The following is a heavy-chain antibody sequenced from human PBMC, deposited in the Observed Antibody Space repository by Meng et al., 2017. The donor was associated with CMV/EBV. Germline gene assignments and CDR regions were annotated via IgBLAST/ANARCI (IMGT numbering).Heavy chain of an antibody. CDR1: GGSISSYY. D-gene: IGHD6-6*01. J-gene: IGHJ5*02. CDR2: IYYSGST. V-gene: IGHV4-59*01. Sequence: GSLRLSCTVSGGSISSYYWGWIRQPPGKGLEWIGYIYYSGSTNYNPSLKSRVTISVDTSKNQFSLKLSSVTAADTAVYYCARARGYSSSSKNWFDPWGQGTLVTVSS. CDR3: ARARGYSSSSKNWFDP.